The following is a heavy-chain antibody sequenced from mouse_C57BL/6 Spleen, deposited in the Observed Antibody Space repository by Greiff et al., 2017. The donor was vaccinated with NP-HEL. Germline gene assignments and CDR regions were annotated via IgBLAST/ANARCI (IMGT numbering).Heavy chain of an antibody. Sequence: VQLQQSGTVLARPGASVKMSCKTSGYTFTSYWMHWVKQRPGQGLDWIGAIYPGNSDTSYNQKFKGKAKLTAVTSASTAYMELSSLTNEDSAVYYCTRSGVTTTETFAMDYWGQGTSVTVSS. J-gene: IGHJ4*01. CDR3: TRSGVTTTETFAMDY. D-gene: IGHD2-2*01. V-gene: IGHV1-5*01. CDR1: GYTFTSYW. CDR2: IYPGNSDT.